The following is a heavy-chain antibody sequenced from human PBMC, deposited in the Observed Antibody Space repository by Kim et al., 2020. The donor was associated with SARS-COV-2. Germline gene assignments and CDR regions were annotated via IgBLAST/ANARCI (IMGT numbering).Heavy chain of an antibody. V-gene: IGHV1-3*01. J-gene: IGHJ4*02. CDR3: ARYYYDSSGYSKFDY. Sequence: QKFQGRVTITRDTSASTAYMELSSLRSEDTAVYYCARYYYDSSGYSKFDYWGQGTLVTVSS. D-gene: IGHD3-22*01.